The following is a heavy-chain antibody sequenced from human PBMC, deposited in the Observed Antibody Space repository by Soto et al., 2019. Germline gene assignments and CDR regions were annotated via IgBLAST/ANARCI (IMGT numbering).Heavy chain of an antibody. CDR3: ARRGRYCISTSCYYSYYYGMDV. J-gene: IGHJ6*02. CDR2: IIPIFGTA. D-gene: IGHD2-2*01. Sequence: QVQLVQSGAEVKKPGSSVKVSCKASGGTFSSYAISWVRQAPGQGLEWMGGIIPIFGTANYAQKFQGRVTITADEATSTAYMELSSLRSEDTAVYYCARRGRYCISTSCYYSYYYGMDVWGQGTTVTVSS. CDR1: GGTFSSYA. V-gene: IGHV1-69*12.